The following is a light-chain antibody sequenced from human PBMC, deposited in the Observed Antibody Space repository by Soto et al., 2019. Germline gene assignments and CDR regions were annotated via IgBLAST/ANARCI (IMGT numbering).Light chain of an antibody. CDR3: QQSYTTPT. CDR1: QSIDSA. CDR2: ATS. Sequence: DIQMTQFPSSLSASVGDRVTITCRASQSIDSALNWYQHKPGKAPNLLIRATSSLQSGVPSRFSGSGSGTDFSLTISSLQPDDVATYYCQQSYTTPTFGQGTKVDIK. J-gene: IGKJ1*01. V-gene: IGKV1-39*01.